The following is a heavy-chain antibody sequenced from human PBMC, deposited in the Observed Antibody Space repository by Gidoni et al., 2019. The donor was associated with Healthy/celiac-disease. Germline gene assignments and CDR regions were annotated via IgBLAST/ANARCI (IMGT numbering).Heavy chain of an antibody. CDR2: IYYSGST. CDR3: ARPPDYGGNSSMFP. Sequence: QLQLQASGPGLVKPSETLSLTCTVSGGSISRSSYYWGWIRQPPGKGLEWIGRIYYSGSTYYNPSLKSRVTISVDTSKNQFSLKLSSVTAADTAVYYCARPPDYGGNSSMFPWGQGTLVTVSS. D-gene: IGHD4-17*01. J-gene: IGHJ4*02. CDR1: GGSISRSSYY. V-gene: IGHV4-39*01.